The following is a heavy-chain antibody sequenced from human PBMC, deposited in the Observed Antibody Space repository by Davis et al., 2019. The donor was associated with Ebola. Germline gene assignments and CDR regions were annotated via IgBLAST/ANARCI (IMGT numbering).Heavy chain of an antibody. J-gene: IGHJ4*02. CDR3: ARDPGHFSIVQYYFDY. CDR2: INPNSGGT. CDR1: GYTFTGYY. D-gene: IGHD2-8*01. V-gene: IGHV1-2*02. Sequence: ASVKVSCKASGYTFTGYYMHWVRQAPGQGLEWMGWINPNSGGTNYAQKFQGRVTMTRDTSISTAYMELSRLRSDDTAVYYCARDPGHFSIVQYYFDYWGQGTLVTVSS.